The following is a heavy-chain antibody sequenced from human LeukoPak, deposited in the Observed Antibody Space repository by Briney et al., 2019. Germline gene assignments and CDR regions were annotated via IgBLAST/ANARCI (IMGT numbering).Heavy chain of an antibody. D-gene: IGHD3-22*01. V-gene: IGHV1-2*02. J-gene: IGHJ6*03. CDR1: GYTFRDYD. Sequence: GASVKVSCKASGYTFRDYDINWVRQTTGQGLEWMGWINPNSGGTNYAQKFQGRVTMTRDTSISTAYMELSRLRSDDTAVYYCARDYYYDSSGYYSYYYYMDVWGKGTTVTISS. CDR2: INPNSGGT. CDR3: ARDYYYDSSGYYSYYYYMDV.